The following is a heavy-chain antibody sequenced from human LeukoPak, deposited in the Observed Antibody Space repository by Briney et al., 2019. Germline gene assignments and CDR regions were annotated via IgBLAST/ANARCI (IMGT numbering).Heavy chain of an antibody. Sequence: GGSLRLSCAASGNYLMHWVRQAPGKGLVWVSHINSDGSWTSYADSVKGRFTISKDNAKNTVYLRMNSLRAEDTAVYYCVSFYETYWGRGTLVTVSS. V-gene: IGHV3-74*01. J-gene: IGHJ4*02. CDR3: VSFYETY. CDR1: GNYL. CDR2: INSDGSWT. D-gene: IGHD2/OR15-2a*01.